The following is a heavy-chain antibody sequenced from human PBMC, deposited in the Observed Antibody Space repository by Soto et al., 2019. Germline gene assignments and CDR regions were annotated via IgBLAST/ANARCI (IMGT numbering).Heavy chain of an antibody. CDR2: ISYDGSNK. CDR1: GFTFSSYG. CDR3: AKDGTKSLYNWFDP. Sequence: GGSLRLSCAASGFTFSSYGIHWVRQAPGKGLEWVAVISYDGSNKYYADSVKGRFTISRDNSKNTLYLQMNSLRAEDTAVYYCAKDGTKSLYNWFDPWGQGTLVTVSS. V-gene: IGHV3-30*18. J-gene: IGHJ5*02. D-gene: IGHD3-16*01.